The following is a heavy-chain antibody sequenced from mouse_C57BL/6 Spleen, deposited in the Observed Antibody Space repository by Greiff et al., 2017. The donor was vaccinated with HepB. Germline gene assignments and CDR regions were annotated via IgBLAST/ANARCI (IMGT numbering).Heavy chain of an antibody. J-gene: IGHJ1*03. CDR2: IYPGDGDT. D-gene: IGHD3-3*01. CDR3: ARGGRGWYFDV. Sequence: QVQLKESGPELVKPGASVKISCKASGYAFSSSWMNWVKQRPGKGLEWIGRIYPGDGDTNYNGKFKGKATLTADKSSSTVYLELSRLTSDDSAVYYCARGGRGWYFDVWGTGTTVTVSS. V-gene: IGHV1-82*01. CDR1: GYAFSSSW.